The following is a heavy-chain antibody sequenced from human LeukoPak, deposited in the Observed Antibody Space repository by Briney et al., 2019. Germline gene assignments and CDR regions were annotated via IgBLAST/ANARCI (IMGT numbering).Heavy chain of an antibody. V-gene: IGHV1-2*02. D-gene: IGHD3-9*01. CDR2: INPNSGGT. Sequence: ASVKVSCKASGYTFTGSYMHWVRQAPGQGLEWMGWINPNSGGTNYAQKFQGRVTMTRDTSISTAYMELSRLTSDDTAVYYCARDRSELRFFDWFLDFWGQGTTVTVSS. J-gene: IGHJ6*02. CDR1: GYTFTGSY. CDR3: ARDRSELRFFDWFLDF.